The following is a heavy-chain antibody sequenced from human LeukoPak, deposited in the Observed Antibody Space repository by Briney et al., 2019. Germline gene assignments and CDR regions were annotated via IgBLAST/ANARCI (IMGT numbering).Heavy chain of an antibody. Sequence: ASVKVSCKASGYTFTGYYTHWVRQAPGQGLEWMGWINPNGGGTNYAQKFQGRVTLTRDTSITTAYMELSRLRSEDTALYYCARGVGIDYWGQGTLVTVSS. D-gene: IGHD1-1*01. CDR2: INPNGGGT. CDR3: ARGVGIDY. V-gene: IGHV1-2*02. J-gene: IGHJ4*02. CDR1: GYTFTGYY.